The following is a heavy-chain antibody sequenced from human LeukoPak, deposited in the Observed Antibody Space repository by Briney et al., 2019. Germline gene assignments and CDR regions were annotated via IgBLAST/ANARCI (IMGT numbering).Heavy chain of an antibody. Sequence: GRSLRLSCAASGFTFSSYGMHWVRQAPGKGLEWVAVIWYDGSNKYYADSVKGRFTISRDNAKNSLYLQMNSLRADDTAVYYCARVQGGWHYFDYWGQGTLVTVSP. CDR2: IWYDGSNK. J-gene: IGHJ4*02. V-gene: IGHV3-33*01. D-gene: IGHD2-15*01. CDR1: GFTFSSYG. CDR3: ARVQGGWHYFDY.